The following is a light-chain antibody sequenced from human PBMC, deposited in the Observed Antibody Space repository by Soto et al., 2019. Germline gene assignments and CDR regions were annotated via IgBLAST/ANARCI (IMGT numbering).Light chain of an antibody. CDR2: GAS. V-gene: IGKV3-15*01. Sequence: EIVMTQSPAPLSVSPGARATLSCRASQSVSSNLAWYQQQPGQAPRLLIYGASTRATGIPARFSGSGSGTEFTLTISSLQSEDFAVYYCQQYNNWPPWTFGQGTKVEIK. CDR1: QSVSSN. J-gene: IGKJ1*01. CDR3: QQYNNWPPWT.